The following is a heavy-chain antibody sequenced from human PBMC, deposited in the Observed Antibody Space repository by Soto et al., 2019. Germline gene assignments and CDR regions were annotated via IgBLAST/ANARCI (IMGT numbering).Heavy chain of an antibody. V-gene: IGHV4-30-4*01. CDR3: ATRQTKICSGGSCSKNKNGMDV. J-gene: IGHJ6*02. D-gene: IGHD2-15*01. Sequence: QVQLQESGPGLVKPSQTLSLTCTVSGGSISSGDYYWSWIRQPPGKGLEWIGYIYYSGSTYYNPSLKSRVTISVDTSKNQFSLKLSSVTAADTAVYYCATRQTKICSGGSCSKNKNGMDVWGQGTTVTVSS. CDR1: GGSISSGDYY. CDR2: IYYSGST.